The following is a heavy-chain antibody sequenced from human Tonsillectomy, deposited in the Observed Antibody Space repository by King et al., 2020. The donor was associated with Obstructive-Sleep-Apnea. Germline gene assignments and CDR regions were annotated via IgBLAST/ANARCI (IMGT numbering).Heavy chain of an antibody. Sequence: QLQESGPGLVRPSETLSLTCSVSGDSFSSSSYYWGWIRQPPGKGLEWMGNIYFSGTTYYNPSLKSRVTISLDTSNKQISLKLTSVTAADTAVYYCARKDYDVLAGYDYWGQGTLVTVSS. CDR3: ARKDYDVLAGYDY. CDR2: IYFSGTT. J-gene: IGHJ4*01. CDR1: GDSFSSSSYY. V-gene: IGHV4-39*07. D-gene: IGHD3-9*01.